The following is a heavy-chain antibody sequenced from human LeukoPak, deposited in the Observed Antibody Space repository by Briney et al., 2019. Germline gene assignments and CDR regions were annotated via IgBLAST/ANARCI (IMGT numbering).Heavy chain of an antibody. CDR3: ARDGLLRDTPEYYFDY. V-gene: IGHV1-46*01. D-gene: IGHD5-18*01. CDR1: GYTFTSYY. J-gene: IGHJ4*02. Sequence: GASVKVSCKASGYTFTSYYMHWVRQAPGQGLECMGIINPSGGSTSYAQKFQGRVTMTRDTSTSTVYMELSSLRSEDTAVYYCARDGLLRDTPEYYFDYWGQGTLVTVSS. CDR2: INPSGGST.